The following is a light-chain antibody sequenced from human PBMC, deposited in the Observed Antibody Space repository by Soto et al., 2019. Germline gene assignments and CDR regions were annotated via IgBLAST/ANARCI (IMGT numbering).Light chain of an antibody. J-gene: IGLJ2*01. CDR3: SSYTSSSTLV. V-gene: IGLV2-14*01. CDR2: DVS. CDR1: SSDVGGYNY. Sequence: QSALTQPASVSGSPGQSITISCTGTSSDVGGYNYVSWYQQHPGKAPKLMIYDVSNRPSGVSNRFSGSKSVNTASLTISGRQAEDEADYSCSSYTSSSTLVFGGGTKLTVL.